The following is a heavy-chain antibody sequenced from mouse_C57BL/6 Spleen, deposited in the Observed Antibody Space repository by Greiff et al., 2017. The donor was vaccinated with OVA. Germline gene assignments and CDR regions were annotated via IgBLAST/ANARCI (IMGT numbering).Heavy chain of an antibody. V-gene: IGHV1-82*01. CDR3: AGTIHWYFDV. J-gene: IGHJ1*03. CDR1: GYAFSSSW. Sequence: QVQLQQSGPELVKPGASVKISCKASGYAFSSSWMNWVKQRPGKGLEWIGRIYPGDGDTNYNGKFKGKATLTADKSSSTAYMQLSSLTSEDSAVYFCAGTIHWYFDVWGTGTTVTVSS. D-gene: IGHD1-1*02. CDR2: IYPGDGDT.